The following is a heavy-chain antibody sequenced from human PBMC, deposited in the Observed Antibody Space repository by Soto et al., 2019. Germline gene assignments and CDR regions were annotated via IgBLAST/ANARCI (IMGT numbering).Heavy chain of an antibody. CDR2: ISYDGSNK. CDR3: ATMVVTANPTTYYGTHV. CDR1: GFTFSSYA. J-gene: IGHJ6*02. Sequence: GGSLRLSCAASGFTFSSYAMHGVRQAPGKGLEWVAVISYDGSNKYYADSVKGRFTISRDNSKNTLYLQMNSLRAEDTAVYYCATMVVTANPTTYYGTHVWGHGTTVTVS. D-gene: IGHD2-21*02. V-gene: IGHV3-30-3*01.